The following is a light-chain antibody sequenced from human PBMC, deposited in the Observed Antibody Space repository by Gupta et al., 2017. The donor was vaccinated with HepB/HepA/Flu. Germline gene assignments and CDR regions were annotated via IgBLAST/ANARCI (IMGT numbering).Light chain of an antibody. J-gene: IGLJ1*01. CDR2: EVT. Sequence: QSALTHPPSVSGSPGRSVTISCTGTSSDFGSYSRVSWYRQPPCTAPKLIIYEVTNRPSGVPYRFSGSKSGNTASLTISGLRAEDEADYYCASYTSSSTYVFGTGTKVTVL. V-gene: IGLV2-18*02. CDR3: ASYTSSSTYV. CDR1: SSDFGSYSR.